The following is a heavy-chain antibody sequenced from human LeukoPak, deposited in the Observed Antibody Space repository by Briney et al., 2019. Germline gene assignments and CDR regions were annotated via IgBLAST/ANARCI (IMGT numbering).Heavy chain of an antibody. CDR3: ARVITYYYDSSGYDDAFDI. D-gene: IGHD3-22*01. V-gene: IGHV1-69*01. CDR1: GGTFSSYA. Sequence: SVKVSCKASGGTFSSYAISWVRQAPGQGLEWMGGIIPIFGTANYAQKFQGRVTITADESTSTAYMELSSLRSEDTAVYYSARVITYYYDSSGYDDAFDIWGQGTMVTVSS. J-gene: IGHJ3*02. CDR2: IIPIFGTA.